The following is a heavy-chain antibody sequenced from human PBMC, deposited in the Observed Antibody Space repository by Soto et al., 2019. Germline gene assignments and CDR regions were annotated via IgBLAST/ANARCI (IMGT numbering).Heavy chain of an antibody. CDR1: GGTFSNYA. V-gene: IGHV1-69*06. D-gene: IGHD3-22*01. CDR2: IIPIFGTR. J-gene: IGHJ4*02. CDR3: ASAYYYDSSGYYPPFDY. Sequence: QVQLVQSGAEVKQPGSSVKVSCKASGGTFSNYAITWVRQAPGQGLEWMGGIIPIFGTRNYAQKFQGRVTITADKSTSTAYMELSSLRSEDTAVYFCASAYYYDSSGYYPPFDYWGQGTLVTVSS.